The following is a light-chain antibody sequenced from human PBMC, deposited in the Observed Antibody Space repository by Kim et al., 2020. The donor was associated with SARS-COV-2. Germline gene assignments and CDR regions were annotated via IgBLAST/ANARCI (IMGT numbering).Light chain of an antibody. CDR2: AAS. CDR1: QGISNY. CDR3: QKYDSARRT. V-gene: IGKV1-27*01. Sequence: DIQMTQSPSSLSASVGDRVTITCRASQGISNYLAWYQQKPGKVPKLLIYAASTLQSGVPSRFTGSGSGTDFTLTISSLQPEDVAIYYCQKYDSARRTFGQGTKVDIK. J-gene: IGKJ1*01.